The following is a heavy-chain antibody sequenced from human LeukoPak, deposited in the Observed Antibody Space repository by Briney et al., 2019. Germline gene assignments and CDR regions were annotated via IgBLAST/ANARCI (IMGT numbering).Heavy chain of an antibody. J-gene: IGHJ4*02. D-gene: IGHD6-13*01. V-gene: IGHV4-59*01. CDR2: IYYSGST. CDR3: ARVGQQPIKYFDY. Sequence: SETLSLTCTVSGGSISSYYWSWIRQPPGKGLEWIGYIYYSGSTNYNPSLKSRVTISVDTSKNQFSLKLSSVTAADTAVYYCARVGQQPIKYFDYWGQGTLVTVS. CDR1: GGSISSYY.